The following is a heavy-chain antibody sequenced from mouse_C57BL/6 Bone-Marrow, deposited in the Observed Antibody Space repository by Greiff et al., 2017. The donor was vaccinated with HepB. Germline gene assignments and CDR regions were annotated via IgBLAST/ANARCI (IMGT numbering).Heavy chain of an antibody. CDR2: ISDGGSYT. CDR3: ARDPPTGPYFDY. CDR1: GFTFSSYA. D-gene: IGHD4-1*02. Sequence: EVHLVESGGGLVKPGGSLKLSCAASGFTFSSYAMSWVRQTPEKRLEWVATISDGGSYTYYPDNVKGRFTISRDNAKNNLYLQMSHLKSEDTAMYYCARDPPTGPYFDYWGQGTTLTVSS. V-gene: IGHV5-4*01. J-gene: IGHJ2*01.